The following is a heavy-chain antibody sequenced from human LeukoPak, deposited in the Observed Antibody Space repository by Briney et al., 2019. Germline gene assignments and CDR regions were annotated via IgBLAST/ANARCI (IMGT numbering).Heavy chain of an antibody. CDR2: IYYSGSS. CDR3: AREVVAMAGSYFDS. CDR1: SDSISSYY. Sequence: SETLSLTCTVSSDSISSYYWTWIRQPPGKGLEWIGYIYYSGSSNYNPSLKSRVTISVDTSKKQFSLKLRSVTAADTAVYFCAREVVAMAGSYFDSWGQGILVTVSS. D-gene: IGHD6-19*01. V-gene: IGHV4-59*01. J-gene: IGHJ4*02.